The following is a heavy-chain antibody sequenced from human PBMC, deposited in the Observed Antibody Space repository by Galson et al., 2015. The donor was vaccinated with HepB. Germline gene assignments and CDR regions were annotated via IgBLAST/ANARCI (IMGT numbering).Heavy chain of an antibody. CDR2: IYNGGAHE. J-gene: IGHJ4*02. Sequence: SLRLSCAASGFTLSGYRMHWVRQAPGKGLVWVSRIYNGGAHETYADSVKDRFTISRDNAENNLCLQMNSWKVEDTAIYYCVRGNSGYGNFDSWGQGTLVAVSS. CDR3: VRGNSGYGNFDS. V-gene: IGHV3-74*01. CDR1: GFTLSGYR. D-gene: IGHD4-17*01.